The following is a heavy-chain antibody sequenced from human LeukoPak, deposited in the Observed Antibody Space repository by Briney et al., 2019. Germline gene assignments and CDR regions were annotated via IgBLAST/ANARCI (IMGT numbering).Heavy chain of an antibody. V-gene: IGHV3-74*01. Sequence: GGSLRLSCAASEFNFSSYWMHWVRQSPGKGLVLVSHINRDGSSSTYADSVKGRFTISRDNAKNTLYLQMNSLRAEDTAVYYCVRNGVGALPLDYWGQGTLVTVSS. CDR2: INRDGSSS. J-gene: IGHJ4*02. CDR3: VRNGVGALPLDY. D-gene: IGHD1-26*01. CDR1: EFNFSSYW.